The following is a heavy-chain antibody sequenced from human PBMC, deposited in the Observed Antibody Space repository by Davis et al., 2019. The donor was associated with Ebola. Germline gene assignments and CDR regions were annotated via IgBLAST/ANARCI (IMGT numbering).Heavy chain of an antibody. D-gene: IGHD4-23*01. V-gene: IGHV4-34*01. CDR1: GGSFSAYY. CDR3: ARDEAGGGLDY. J-gene: IGHJ4*02. CDR2: ITHRGNT. Sequence: SETLSLTCAVSGGSFSAYYWSWVRQPPGKGLEWIGQITHRGNTNYNPALKSRVTMSIGASNKRFSLQLTSVTAADTAVYYCARDEAGGGLDYWGQGTLVTVSS.